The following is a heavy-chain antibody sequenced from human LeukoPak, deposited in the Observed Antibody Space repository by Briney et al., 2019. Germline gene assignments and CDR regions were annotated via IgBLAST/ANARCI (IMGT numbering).Heavy chain of an antibody. CDR3: ARRYCSSTSCYSHFDY. CDR2: IYPGDSDT. Sequence: RGESLKISCKGSGYSFTSYWIGWVRQMPGKGLEWMGIIYPGDSDTRYSPSFQGQVTISADKSISTAYLQWSSLKASDTAMYYCARRYCSSTSCYSHFDYWGQGTLVTVSS. D-gene: IGHD2-2*01. V-gene: IGHV5-51*01. CDR1: GYSFTSYW. J-gene: IGHJ4*02.